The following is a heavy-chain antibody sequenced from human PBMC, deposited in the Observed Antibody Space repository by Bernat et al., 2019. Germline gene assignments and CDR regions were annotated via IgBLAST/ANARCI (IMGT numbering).Heavy chain of an antibody. Sequence: QVQLQQWGAGLLKPSETLSLTCAVYGGSFSGYYWSWIRQPPGKGLEWIGEINHSGSTNYNPSLKSRATISVDTSKNQFSLKLSSVTAADTAVYYCARGGFFDYWGQGTLVTVSS. CDR3: ARGGFFDY. CDR1: GGSFSGYY. CDR2: INHSGST. J-gene: IGHJ4*02. D-gene: IGHD3-10*01. V-gene: IGHV4-34*01.